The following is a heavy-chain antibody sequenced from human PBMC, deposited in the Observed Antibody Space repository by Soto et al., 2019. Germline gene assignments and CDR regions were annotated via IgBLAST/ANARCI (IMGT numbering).Heavy chain of an antibody. CDR1: GYSFSGYY. CDR2: IYPNTETT. J-gene: IGHJ4*02. CDR3: VSLQTSGWPGVH. V-gene: IGHV1-2*02. D-gene: IGHD6-25*01. Sequence: XSVKVSCKASGYSFSGYYIQWVRQAPGQGPEWLGWIYPNTETTDSSKKFQGRVTMTSDMSTRTVYMELRDLRSDDTAVYYCVSLQTSGWPGVHWGQGTLVTVSS.